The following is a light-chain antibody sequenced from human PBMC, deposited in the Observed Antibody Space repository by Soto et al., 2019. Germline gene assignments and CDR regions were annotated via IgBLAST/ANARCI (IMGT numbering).Light chain of an antibody. CDR3: GSYTTSSNYV. V-gene: IGLV2-14*01. CDR2: DVT. J-gene: IGLJ1*01. Sequence: QPVLTQPASVSGSPGQSITISCTGSGSDIDAYNYVSWYQQHPGKAPKLMIYDVTNRPSGVSNRFSGSKSGNTASLTISGLQAEDEADYYCGSYTTSSNYVFGTGTKVTVL. CDR1: GSDIDAYNY.